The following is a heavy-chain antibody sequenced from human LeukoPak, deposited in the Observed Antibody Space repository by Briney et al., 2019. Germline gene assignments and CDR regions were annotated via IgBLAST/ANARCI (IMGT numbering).Heavy chain of an antibody. D-gene: IGHD5-18*01. V-gene: IGHV4-30-2*01. J-gene: IGHJ4*02. CDR3: ARGWSTAMTFAY. CDR2: IYHSGST. Sequence: SETLSLTCAVSGGSISSGGYSWSWIRQPPGKGLEWIGYIYHSGSTYYNPSLKSRVTISVDRSKNQFSLKLSSVTAADTAVYYRARGWSTAMTFAYWGQGTLVTVSS. CDR1: GGSISSGGYS.